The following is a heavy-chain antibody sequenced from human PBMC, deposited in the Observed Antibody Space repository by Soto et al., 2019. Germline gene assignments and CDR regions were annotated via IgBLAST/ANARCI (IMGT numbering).Heavy chain of an antibody. J-gene: IGHJ4*02. D-gene: IGHD5-18*01. CDR3: ARDYSSYGPFDY. V-gene: IGHV3-48*01. CDR2: ISSSSSTI. CDR1: GFPFRSYC. Sequence: HGGALRLSCATSGFPFRSYCMNLGRPAPGKGLEWVSYISSSSSTIYYADSVKGRFTISRDNAKNSLYLQMNSLRAEDTAVYYCARDYSSYGPFDYWGQGTLVTVSS.